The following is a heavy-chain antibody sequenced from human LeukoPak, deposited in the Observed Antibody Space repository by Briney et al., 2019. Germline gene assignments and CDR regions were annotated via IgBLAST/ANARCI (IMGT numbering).Heavy chain of an antibody. CDR3: ARVPYYYDSSGYRQPYFDY. CDR1: GGSFSSYY. D-gene: IGHD3-22*01. Sequence: SETLSLTCAVYGGSFSSYYWGWIRQPPGKGLEWIGSIYYSGSTYYNPSLKSRVTISVDTSKNQFSLKLSSVTAADTAVYYCARVPYYYDSSGYRQPYFDYWGQGTLVTVSS. CDR2: IYYSGST. J-gene: IGHJ4*02. V-gene: IGHV4-39*01.